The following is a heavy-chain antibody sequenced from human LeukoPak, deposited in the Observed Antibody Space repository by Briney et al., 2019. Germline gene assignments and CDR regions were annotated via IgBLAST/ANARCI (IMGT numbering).Heavy chain of an antibody. V-gene: IGHV4-4*07. CDR1: GGSVTTYY. J-gene: IGHJ4*02. Sequence: PSETLSLTCTVSGGSVTTYYWSWIRQSAGKGLEWIGHISNSGTTTYNPSLKSRVTMSVDTSKNQFSLKLTSVTAADTAVYYCAREATVVGATIIWGQGTLVTVSS. CDR3: AREATVVGATII. CDR2: ISNSGTT. D-gene: IGHD1-26*01.